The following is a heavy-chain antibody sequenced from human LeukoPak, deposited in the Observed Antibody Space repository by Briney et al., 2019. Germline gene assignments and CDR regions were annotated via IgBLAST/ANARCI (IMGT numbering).Heavy chain of an antibody. V-gene: IGHV3-21*01. CDR1: GLTFSSYS. J-gene: IGHJ4*02. Sequence: PGGSLRLSCAASGLTFSSYSMNWVRQAPGKGLEWVSSISSSSSYIYYADSVKGRFTISRDNAKNSLYLQMNSLRAEDTAVYYCARGGFGVVINQLDYWGQGTLVTVSS. CDR2: ISSSSSYI. CDR3: ARGGFGVVINQLDY. D-gene: IGHD3-3*01.